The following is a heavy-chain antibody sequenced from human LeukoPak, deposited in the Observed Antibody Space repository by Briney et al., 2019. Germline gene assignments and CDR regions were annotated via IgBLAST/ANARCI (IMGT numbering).Heavy chain of an antibody. V-gene: IGHV3-23*01. Sequence: GRSLRLSCAASGFTFSSYAMSWVREAPGKGLEGVSGISASAASTYYVDSVKGRFTISRDDFKNTVYLQMSSLRPEDTAVYNSALDLRFNAYDDAFDIWGTGKMVTVSS. J-gene: IGHJ3*02. CDR3: ALDLRFNAYDDAFDI. CDR2: ISASAAST. CDR1: GFTFSSYA. D-gene: IGHD5/OR15-5a*01.